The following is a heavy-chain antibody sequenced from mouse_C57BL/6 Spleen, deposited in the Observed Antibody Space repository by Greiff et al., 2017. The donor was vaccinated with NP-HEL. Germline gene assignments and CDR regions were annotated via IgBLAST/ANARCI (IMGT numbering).Heavy chain of an antibody. CDR3: ARNYYGSSYSFAY. Sequence: VQLQQSVAELVRPGASVKLSCTASGFNIKNSYMHWVKQRPEQGLEWIGRIDPANGNTKYAPKFQGKATITADTSSNTAYLQLSSLTSEDTAIYYCARNYYGSSYSFAYWGQGTLVTVSA. V-gene: IGHV14-3*01. CDR2: IDPANGNT. J-gene: IGHJ3*01. D-gene: IGHD1-1*01. CDR1: GFNIKNSY.